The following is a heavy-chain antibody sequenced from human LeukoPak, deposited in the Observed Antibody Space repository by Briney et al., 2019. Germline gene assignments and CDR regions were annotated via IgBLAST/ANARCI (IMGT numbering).Heavy chain of an antibody. Sequence: GGSLRLSCAASGFTFSSYDMHWVRQATGKGLEWVSAIGTAGDTYYPGSVKGRFTISRDSAKDSLYLQMNSLRAEDTAIYYCAREPPSTVLNWFDPWGQGTLVTVSS. D-gene: IGHD4-17*01. CDR3: AREPPSTVLNWFDP. CDR1: GFTFSSYD. J-gene: IGHJ5*02. CDR2: IGTAGDT. V-gene: IGHV3-13*01.